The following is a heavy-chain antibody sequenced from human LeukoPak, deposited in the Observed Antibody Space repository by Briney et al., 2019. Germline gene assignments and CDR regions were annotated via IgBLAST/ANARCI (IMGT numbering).Heavy chain of an antibody. D-gene: IGHD2-15*01. V-gene: IGHV3-11*01. CDR1: GFTFSDYY. Sequence: GGSLRLSCAASGFTFSDYYMSWIRQAPGKGLEWVSYISSSGSTIYYADSVKGRFTISRDNAKNSLYLQMNCLRAEDTAVYYCASAMVVAAYYYGMDVWGQGTTVTVSS. J-gene: IGHJ6*02. CDR2: ISSSGSTI. CDR3: ASAMVVAAYYYGMDV.